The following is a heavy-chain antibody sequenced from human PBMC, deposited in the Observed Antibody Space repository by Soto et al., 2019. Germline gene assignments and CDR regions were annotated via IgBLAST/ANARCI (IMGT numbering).Heavy chain of an antibody. D-gene: IGHD2-2*01. CDR1: GFTFSDYY. V-gene: IGHV3-11*01. J-gene: IGHJ4*02. CDR2: ISSSGSTI. CDR3: ARLDLYCSGTSCYPIPFDY. Sequence: PGGSLRLSCAASGFTFSDYYMSWIRQAPGKGLEWVSYISSSGSTIYYADSVKGRFTISRDNAKNSLYLQMNSLRAEDTAVYYCARLDLYCSGTSCYPIPFDYWGQGTLVTVSS.